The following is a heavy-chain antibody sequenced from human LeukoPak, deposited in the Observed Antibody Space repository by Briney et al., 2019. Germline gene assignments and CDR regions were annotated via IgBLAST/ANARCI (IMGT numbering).Heavy chain of an antibody. CDR3: ARDQSMITFGEVIDYYFDY. CDR1: GFTFSSYW. V-gene: IGHV3-7*03. D-gene: IGHD3-16*02. CDR2: IKQDGSEK. Sequence: GGSLRLSCAASGFTFSSYWMSWVRQAPGKGLEWVANIKQDGSEKYYVDSVKGRFTISRDNAKNSLYLQMNSLRAEDTAVYYCARDQSMITFGEVIDYYFDYWGQGTLVTVSS. J-gene: IGHJ4*02.